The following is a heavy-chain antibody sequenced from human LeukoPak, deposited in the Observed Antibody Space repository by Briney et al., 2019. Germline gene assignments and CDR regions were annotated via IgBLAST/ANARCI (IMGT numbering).Heavy chain of an antibody. Sequence: SETLSLTCVVSGDSISSGGYSWSWVRQTPGKGLEWIAYIHDSGSTYNNPSLKSRLSISIDTSKNQFSLKLNSVTAADTAVYYCARVVAAAGNNWFDPWGQGTLVTVSS. J-gene: IGHJ5*02. CDR2: IHDSGST. V-gene: IGHV4-30-4*07. CDR1: GDSISSGGYS. CDR3: ARVVAAAGNNWFDP. D-gene: IGHD6-13*01.